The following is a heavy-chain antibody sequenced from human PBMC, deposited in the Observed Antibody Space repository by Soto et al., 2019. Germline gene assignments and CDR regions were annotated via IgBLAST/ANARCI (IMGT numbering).Heavy chain of an antibody. J-gene: IGHJ4*02. V-gene: IGHV3-21*01. CDR2: ISSSSSYI. D-gene: IGHD3-10*01. Sequence: GGSLRLSCAASGFTFSSYSMNWVRQAPGKGLEWVSSISSSSSYIYYAGSVKGRFTISRDNAKNSLYLQMNSLRAEDTAVYYCARDTPGRYYRYFDYWGQGTLVTVFS. CDR3: ARDTPGRYYRYFDY. CDR1: GFTFSSYS.